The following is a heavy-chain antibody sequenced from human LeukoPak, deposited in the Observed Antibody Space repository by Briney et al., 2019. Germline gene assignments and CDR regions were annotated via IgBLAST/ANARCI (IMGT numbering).Heavy chain of an antibody. Sequence: SGRSLRLSCAASGFTFSSYGMHWVRQAPGKGLEWVAVISYDGSNKYYADSVKGRFTISRGNSKNTLYLQMNSLRAEDTAVYYCASLSPLFDYWGQGTLVTVSS. CDR3: ASLSPLFDY. V-gene: IGHV3-30*03. CDR2: ISYDGSNK. CDR1: GFTFSSYG. J-gene: IGHJ4*02.